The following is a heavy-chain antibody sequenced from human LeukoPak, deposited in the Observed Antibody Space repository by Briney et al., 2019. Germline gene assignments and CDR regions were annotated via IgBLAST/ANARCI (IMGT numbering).Heavy chain of an antibody. CDR2: IYYSGST. CDR1: GGSISSYY. J-gene: IGHJ4*02. Sequence: SETLSLTCTVSGGSISSYYWSWIRQPPGKGPEWIGYIYYSGSTNYNPSLKSRVTISVDTSKNQFSLKLSSVTAADTAVYYCARHFSSNYVDGTYYFDYWGQGTLVTVSS. D-gene: IGHD4-11*01. V-gene: IGHV4-59*08. CDR3: ARHFSSNYVDGTYYFDY.